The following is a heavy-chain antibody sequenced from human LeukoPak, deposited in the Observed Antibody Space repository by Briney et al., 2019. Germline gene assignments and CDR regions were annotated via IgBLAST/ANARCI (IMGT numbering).Heavy chain of an antibody. D-gene: IGHD4-17*01. Sequence: GSLRLSCAASGFTFSSYGMHWVRQAPGKGLEWVAVISYDGSNKYYADSVKGRFTISRDNSKNTLYPQMNSLRAEDTAVYYCAKKEGYGDYEDYWGQGTLVTVSS. CDR2: ISYDGSNK. CDR1: GFTFSSYG. J-gene: IGHJ4*02. CDR3: AKKEGYGDYEDY. V-gene: IGHV3-30*18.